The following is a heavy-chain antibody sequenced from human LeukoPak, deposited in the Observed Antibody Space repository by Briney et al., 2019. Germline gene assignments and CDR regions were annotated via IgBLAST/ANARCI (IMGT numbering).Heavy chain of an antibody. V-gene: IGHV1-69*13. CDR3: ARGRQGPTNDYGDYNQGGWVYYYYYYGMDV. CDR2: IIPIFGTA. Sequence: SVKVSCKASGGTFSSYAISWVRQAPGQGLEWMGGIIPIFGTANYAQKFQGRVTITADESTSTAYMELSSLRSEDTAVYHCARGRQGPTNDYGDYNQGGWVYYYYYYGMDVWGQGTTVTVSS. J-gene: IGHJ6*02. D-gene: IGHD4-17*01. CDR1: GGTFSSYA.